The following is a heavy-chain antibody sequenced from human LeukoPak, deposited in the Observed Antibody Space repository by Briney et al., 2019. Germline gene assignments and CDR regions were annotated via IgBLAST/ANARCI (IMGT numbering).Heavy chain of an antibody. V-gene: IGHV3-23*01. CDR1: GFTFSSYA. CDR3: AKDPVKLQHNWFDP. J-gene: IGHJ5*02. Sequence: GGSLRLSCAASGFTFSSYAMSWVRQAPGKGLEWVSAISGSGGSTYYADSVKGRFTISRDNSKNTLDLQMNSLRAEDTAVYSCAKDPVKLQHNWFDPWGQGTLVTVSS. CDR2: ISGSGGST. D-gene: IGHD1-1*01.